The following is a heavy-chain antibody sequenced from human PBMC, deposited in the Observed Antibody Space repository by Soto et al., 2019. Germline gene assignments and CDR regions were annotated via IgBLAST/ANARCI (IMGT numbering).Heavy chain of an antibody. D-gene: IGHD3-3*01. CDR2: IFSSGES. Sequence: GGSLRLSCAASGFTVSSTYMSWVRQAPGKGLEWVSIIFSSGESFYADSVKGRFTISRDNSKNTLYLQMNSLRAEDTAVYYCARELYLTIFGVVIRDYYYGMDVWGQGTTVTVSS. CDR3: ARELYLTIFGVVIRDYYYGMDV. V-gene: IGHV3-53*01. CDR1: GFTVSSTY. J-gene: IGHJ6*02.